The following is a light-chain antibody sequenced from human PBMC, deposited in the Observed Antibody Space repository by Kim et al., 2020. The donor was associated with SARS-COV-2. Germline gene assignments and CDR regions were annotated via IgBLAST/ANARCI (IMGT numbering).Light chain of an antibody. V-gene: IGLV1-44*01. CDR1: SSRLGSNT. CDR3: AAWDDSLNGYV. J-gene: IGLJ1*01. CDR2: SNN. Sequence: GHSVPISCSGSSSRLGSNTVNWYQQLPGTAPKLLIYSNNPRPSRVPDRFSGSKSGPSASLAISGLQSEDEADYYCAAWDDSLNGYVFGTGTKVTVL.